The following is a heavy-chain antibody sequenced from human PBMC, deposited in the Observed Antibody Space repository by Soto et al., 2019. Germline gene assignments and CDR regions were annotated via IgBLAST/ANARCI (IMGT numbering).Heavy chain of an antibody. Sequence: QITLKESGPTLVKPTQTLTLTCTFSGFSLTTRGVGVGWIRQPPEKALECLALIYWDDDRRYSPSLQSRLSITNEPSKNQVVLTMTNVDPVDTATYYCAHIPNYYQYDWFDPWGQGTLVSVSS. V-gene: IGHV2-5*02. D-gene: IGHD3-16*01. CDR3: AHIPNYYQYDWFDP. CDR1: GFSLTTRGVG. J-gene: IGHJ5*02. CDR2: IYWDDDR.